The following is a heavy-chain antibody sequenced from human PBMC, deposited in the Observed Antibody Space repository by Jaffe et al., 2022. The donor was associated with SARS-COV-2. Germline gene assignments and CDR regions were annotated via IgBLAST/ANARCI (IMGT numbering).Heavy chain of an antibody. J-gene: IGHJ3*02. CDR2: IYSGGST. CDR1: GFTVSTNY. V-gene: IGHV3-53*01. Sequence: EVQLMESGGGLIQPGGSLRLSCAASGFTVSTNYMSWVRQAPGKGLEWVSVIYSGGSTYYADSVKGRFTISRDNSKNTLYLQMNSLRVEDTAVYYCARTPSAVAATVFDAFDIWGQGTMVTVSS. CDR3: ARTPSAVAATVFDAFDI. D-gene: IGHD6-19*01.